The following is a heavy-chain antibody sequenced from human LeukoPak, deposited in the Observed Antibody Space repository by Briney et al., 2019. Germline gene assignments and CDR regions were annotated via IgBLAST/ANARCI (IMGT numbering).Heavy chain of an antibody. Sequence: ASVKVSCKASGYTFTGYYMHWVRQAPGQGLEWMGWINPNSGGTNYAQKFQGRVTMTRDTSISTAYMELSRLRSDDTAVYYCARVRTGGMAAAGYDYWGQGTLVTVSS. CDR2: INPNSGGT. V-gene: IGHV1-2*02. D-gene: IGHD6-13*01. CDR1: GYTFTGYY. J-gene: IGHJ4*02. CDR3: ARVRTGGMAAAGYDY.